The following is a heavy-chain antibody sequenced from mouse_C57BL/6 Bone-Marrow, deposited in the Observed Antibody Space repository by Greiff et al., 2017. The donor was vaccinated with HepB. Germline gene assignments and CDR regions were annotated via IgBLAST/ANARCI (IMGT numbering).Heavy chain of an antibody. CDR3: ARDENYSNLRFAY. CDR1: GYTFTDYY. CDR2: INPYNGGT. D-gene: IGHD2-5*01. Sequence: VQLQQSGPVLVKPGASVKMSCKASGYTFTDYYMNWVKQSHGKSLEWIGVINPYNGGTSYNQKFKGKATLTVDKSSSTAYMELNSLTSEDSAVYYCARDENYSNLRFAYWGQGTLVTVSA. J-gene: IGHJ3*01. V-gene: IGHV1-19*01.